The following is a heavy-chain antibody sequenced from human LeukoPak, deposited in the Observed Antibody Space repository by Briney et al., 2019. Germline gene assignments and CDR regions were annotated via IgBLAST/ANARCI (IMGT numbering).Heavy chain of an antibody. CDR1: GYTFTGYY. V-gene: IGHV1-2*02. D-gene: IGHD2-15*01. CDR3: ASGYCSGGSCYSNLAY. Sequence: ASVKVSCKASGYTFTGYYIHWVRQAPGQGLEWMGWIHPNYGGTNYAQKFQGRVTMTRDTSISTAYMELSRLRSDDTAVYYCASGYCSGGSCYSNLAYWGQGTLVTVSS. J-gene: IGHJ4*02. CDR2: IHPNYGGT.